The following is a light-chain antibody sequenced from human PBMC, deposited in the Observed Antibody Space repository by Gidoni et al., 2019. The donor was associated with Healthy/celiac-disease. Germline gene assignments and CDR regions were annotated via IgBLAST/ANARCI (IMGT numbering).Light chain of an antibody. J-gene: IGLJ2*01. CDR1: NIGSKS. Sequence: YLLPHPPSVSVPPGMTARITCGGNNIGSKSVNWYQQKPGQAPVLVVYDDSDRPSGIPERFSGSNSGNTATLTISRVEAGDEADYYCQVWDSSSDHVVFGGGTKLTVL. CDR3: QVWDSSSDHVV. V-gene: IGLV3-21*03. CDR2: DDS.